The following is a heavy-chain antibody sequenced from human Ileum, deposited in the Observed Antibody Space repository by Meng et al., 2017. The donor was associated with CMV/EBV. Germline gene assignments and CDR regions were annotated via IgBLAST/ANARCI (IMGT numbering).Heavy chain of an antibody. Sequence: ESLKISCAASGFIFSSYTMNWVRQGPGKGLEWISYITSSSGAIYYSDSVKGRFTISRDNAKNSLHLQMNSLRAEDTAIYYCARDKLDSSSSGWYPFDFWGQGTLVTVSS. V-gene: IGHV3-48*04. J-gene: IGHJ4*02. CDR1: GFIFSSYT. D-gene: IGHD6-6*01. CDR2: ITSSSGAI. CDR3: ARDKLDSSSSGWYPFDF.